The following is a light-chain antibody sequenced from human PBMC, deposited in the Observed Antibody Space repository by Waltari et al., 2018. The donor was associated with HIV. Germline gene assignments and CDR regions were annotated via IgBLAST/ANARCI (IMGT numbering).Light chain of an antibody. V-gene: IGKV1-39*01. CDR2: AVS. J-gene: IGKJ2*01. CDR1: QNIGTY. CDR3: QQSYIIPGT. Sequence: DIQLTQSPSSLSASVDDRITITCRTSQNIGTYLNWYQLKPGKAPKLLMYAVSTLQSGVPSRFRGSGSGTDFTLTISGLQLEDFATYFCQQSYIIPGTFGRGTKLEIK.